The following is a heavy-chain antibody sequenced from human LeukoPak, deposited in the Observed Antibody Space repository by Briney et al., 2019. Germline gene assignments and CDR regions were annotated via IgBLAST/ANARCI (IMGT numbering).Heavy chain of an antibody. Sequence: GTSLRLSCAASGFPFSSYGVHWVRQAPDKGLEWMAVAYGDGDSKYYADSVKGRFSISKDISQNTLSLQMSSLRAEDTAVYFCATGGGYYYSHWGQGTPVTVSS. CDR3: ATGGGYYYSH. V-gene: IGHV3-33*01. CDR2: AYGDGDSK. D-gene: IGHD3-22*01. J-gene: IGHJ4*02. CDR1: GFPFSSYG.